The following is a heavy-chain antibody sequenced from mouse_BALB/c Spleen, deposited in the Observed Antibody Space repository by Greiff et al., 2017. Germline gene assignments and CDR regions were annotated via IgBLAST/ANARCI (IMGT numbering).Heavy chain of an antibody. CDR3: ARGWLLQDAMDY. V-gene: IGHV2-2*02. CDR2: IWSGGST. D-gene: IGHD2-3*01. Sequence: VQRVESGPGLVQPSQSLSITCTVSGFSLTSYGVHWVRQSPGKGLEWLGVIWSGGSTDYNAAFISRLSISKDNSKSQVFFKMNSLQANDTAIYYCARGWLLQDAMDYWGQGTSVTVSS. J-gene: IGHJ4*01. CDR1: GFSLTSYG.